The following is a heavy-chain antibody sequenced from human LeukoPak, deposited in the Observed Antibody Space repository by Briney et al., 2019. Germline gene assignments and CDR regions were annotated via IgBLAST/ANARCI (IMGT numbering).Heavy chain of an antibody. J-gene: IGHJ4*02. V-gene: IGHV3-15*01. CDR2: IKSKTDGGTT. Sequence: GGSLRLSCAASGFTFSNAWMSWVRQVPGKGLEWVGRIKSKTDGGTTDYAAPVKGRFTISRDDSKNTLYLQMNSLKTEDTAVYYCTTDFNDYYDSSGYLPFDYWGQGTLVTVSP. CDR1: GFTFSNAW. D-gene: IGHD3-22*01. CDR3: TTDFNDYYDSSGYLPFDY.